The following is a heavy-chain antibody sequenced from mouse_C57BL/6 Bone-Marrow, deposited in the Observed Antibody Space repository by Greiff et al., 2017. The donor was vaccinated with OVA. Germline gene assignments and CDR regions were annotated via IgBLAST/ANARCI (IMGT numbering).Heavy chain of an antibody. J-gene: IGHJ4*01. CDR2: LNPYNGDT. CDR1: GYSFTGYF. V-gene: IGHV1-20*01. CDR3: ARSLLGGYGSPYAMDY. Sequence: VQLQQSGPELVKPGDSVKISCKASGYSFTGYFMNWVMQSHGKSLEWIGRLNPYNGDTFYNQKFKGKATLTVAKSSSTAHMELRSLTSEDSAVYYCARSLLGGYGSPYAMDYWGQGTSVTVSS. D-gene: IGHD1-1*01.